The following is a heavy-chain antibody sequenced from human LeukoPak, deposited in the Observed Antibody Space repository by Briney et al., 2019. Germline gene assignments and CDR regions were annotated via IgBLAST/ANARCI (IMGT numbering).Heavy chain of an antibody. J-gene: IGHJ6*02. D-gene: IGHD6-13*01. CDR1: GFTFSNYW. CDR3: ARDGSSSWYPGAYYYYGMDV. Sequence: GGSLRLSCEASGFTFSNYWMSWVRQAPGKGLEWVANIKQDGSEKYYVDSVKGRFTISRDNAKNSLYLQMNSLRAEDTAVYYCARDGSSSWYPGAYYYYGMDVWGQGTTVTVSS. V-gene: IGHV3-7*01. CDR2: IKQDGSEK.